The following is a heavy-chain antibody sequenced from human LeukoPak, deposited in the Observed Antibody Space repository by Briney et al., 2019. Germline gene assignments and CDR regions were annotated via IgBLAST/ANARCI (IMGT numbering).Heavy chain of an antibody. CDR3: ASTRRAAVAGRFDS. V-gene: IGHV4-4*09. Sequence: PSETLSLTCNVYGASMSSNYWSWIRQPPGKGLKWIGYIYHSGNTNYSPSLESRVTMSVDESKNQFSLRVHFVSVADTAVYYCASTRRAAVAGRFDSWGQGTLVTVSS. D-gene: IGHD6-19*01. J-gene: IGHJ4*02. CDR2: IYHSGNT. CDR1: GASMSSNY.